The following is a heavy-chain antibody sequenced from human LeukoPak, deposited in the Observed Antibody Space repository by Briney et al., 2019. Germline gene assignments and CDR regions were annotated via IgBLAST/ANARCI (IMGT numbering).Heavy chain of an antibody. Sequence: PGGSLRLSCAASGFTFSSYGMHWVRQAPGKGLEWVAVISYDGSNKYYADSVKGRFTISRDNSKNTLYLQMNSLRAEDTAVYYCAKDRAPDIVATILLFDYWGQGTLVTVSS. D-gene: IGHD5-12*01. CDR3: AKDRAPDIVATILLFDY. J-gene: IGHJ4*02. V-gene: IGHV3-30*18. CDR1: GFTFSSYG. CDR2: ISYDGSNK.